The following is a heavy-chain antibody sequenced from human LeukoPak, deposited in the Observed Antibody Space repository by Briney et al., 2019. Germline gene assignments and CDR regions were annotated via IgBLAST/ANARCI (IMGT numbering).Heavy chain of an antibody. V-gene: IGHV3-21*01. CDR2: ISSSSSYI. D-gene: IGHD1-26*01. Sequence: PGGSLRLSCAASGFTFSSYSMNWVRQAPGKGLEWVSSISSSSSYIYYADSVKGRFTISRDNAKNSLYLQMNSLRAEDTAVYYCARAKSGIVGATKRGPGLDYWGQGTLVTVSS. J-gene: IGHJ4*02. CDR3: ARAKSGIVGATKRGPGLDY. CDR1: GFTFSSYS.